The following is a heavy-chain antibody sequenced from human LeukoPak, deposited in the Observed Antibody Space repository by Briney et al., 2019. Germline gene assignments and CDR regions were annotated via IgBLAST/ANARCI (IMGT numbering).Heavy chain of an antibody. CDR2: IWYDGSNK. CDR1: GLTFSKAW. CDR3: ARGPWGTRLDSGGWYDPFDY. J-gene: IGHJ4*02. D-gene: IGHD6-19*01. Sequence: GGSLRLSCAVSGLTFSKAWTSWVRHAPDKGLEWVAVIWYDGSNKYYADSVKGRFTISRDNSKNTLFMQMNSLRAEDTAVYCCARGPWGTRLDSGGWYDPFDYWGQGTLVTVSS. V-gene: IGHV3-33*08.